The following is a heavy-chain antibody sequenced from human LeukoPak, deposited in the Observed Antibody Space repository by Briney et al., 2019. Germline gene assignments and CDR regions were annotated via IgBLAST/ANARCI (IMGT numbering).Heavy chain of an antibody. Sequence: GGSLRLSCAASGFTFSSYSMNWVRQAPGKGLEWVSSISSSSSYIYYADSVKGRFTISRDNSKNTLYLQMNSLRAKDTAVYYCAKDSRYDFWSGYLDYWGQGTLVTVSS. CDR2: ISSSSSYI. CDR3: AKDSRYDFWSGYLDY. D-gene: IGHD3-3*01. CDR1: GFTFSSYS. V-gene: IGHV3-21*01. J-gene: IGHJ4*02.